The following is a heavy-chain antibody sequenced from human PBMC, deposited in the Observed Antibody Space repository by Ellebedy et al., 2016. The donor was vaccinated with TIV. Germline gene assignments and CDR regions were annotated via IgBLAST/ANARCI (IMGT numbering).Heavy chain of an antibody. D-gene: IGHD4-17*01. J-gene: IGHJ4*02. CDR3: ATDPDGVYGDTSAY. Sequence: GGSLRLSCAVSGFTVRSKYMNWVRQAPGKGLEWVSLIYSVDDTYYADSVKGRFTVSRDNSQNTLYLQMTSLRVDDTAVYYCATDPDGVYGDTSAYWGRGTLVTVSS. CDR1: GFTVRSKY. CDR2: IYSVDDT. V-gene: IGHV3-53*01.